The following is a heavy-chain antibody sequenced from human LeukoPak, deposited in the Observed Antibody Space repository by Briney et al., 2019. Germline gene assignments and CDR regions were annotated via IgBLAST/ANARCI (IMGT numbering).Heavy chain of an antibody. J-gene: IGHJ4*02. CDR3: ARETAAAGSFIAINDY. CDR2: TNDSEST. D-gene: IGHD6-13*01. CDR1: GFTVSSNY. Sequence: GSLRLSCAASGFTVSSNYMNWVRQAPGKGLEWIGETNDSESTNYNPSLKSRVTISVDTSKKQFSLKLSSVTAADTAIYYCARETAAAGSFIAINDYWGQGTLVTVSS. V-gene: IGHV4-34*08.